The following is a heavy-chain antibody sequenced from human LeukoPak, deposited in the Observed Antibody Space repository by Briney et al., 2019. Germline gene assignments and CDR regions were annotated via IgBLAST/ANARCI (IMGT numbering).Heavy chain of an antibody. CDR3: ARENPRRYGGYDY. CDR2: ISSSSSYI. Sequence: GGSLRLSCAASGFTFSSYSMNWVRQAPGKGLEWVSSISSSSSYIYYADSVKGRFTISRDNAKNSLYLQTNSLRAEDTAVYYCARENPRRYGGYDYWGQGTLVTVSS. J-gene: IGHJ4*02. V-gene: IGHV3-21*01. CDR1: GFTFSSYS. D-gene: IGHD4-23*01.